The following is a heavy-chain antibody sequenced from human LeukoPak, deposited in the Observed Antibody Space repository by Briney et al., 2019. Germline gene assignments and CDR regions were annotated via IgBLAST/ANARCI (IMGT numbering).Heavy chain of an antibody. CDR3: ARVRMITFGGVIVITNLFDY. Sequence: ASVKVSCKASGYTFTGYYMHWVRQAPGQGLEWMGWINPNSGGTNYAQKFQGMVTMTRDTSTSTAYMDLSRLTSDDTAVYYCARVRMITFGGVIVITNLFDYWGQGTLVTVSS. CDR1: GYTFTGYY. D-gene: IGHD3-16*02. CDR2: INPNSGGT. J-gene: IGHJ4*02. V-gene: IGHV1-2*02.